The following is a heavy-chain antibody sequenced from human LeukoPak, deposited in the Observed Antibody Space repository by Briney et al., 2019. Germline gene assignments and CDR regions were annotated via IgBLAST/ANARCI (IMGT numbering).Heavy chain of an antibody. CDR2: IYYSGST. V-gene: IGHV4-59*11. Sequence: PSETLSLTCTASGGSISGHYWSWIRQPPGKGLEWIGYIYYSGSTNYNPSLKSRVTISVDTSKNQFSLKLSSVTAADTAVYYCARGHCSSTSCSRNWFDPWGQGTLVTVSS. CDR1: GGSISGHY. J-gene: IGHJ5*02. D-gene: IGHD2-2*01. CDR3: ARGHCSSTSCSRNWFDP.